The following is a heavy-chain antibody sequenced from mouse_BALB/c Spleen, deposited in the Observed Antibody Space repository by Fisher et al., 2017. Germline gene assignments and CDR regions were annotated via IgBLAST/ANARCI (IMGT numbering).Heavy chain of an antibody. CDR3: ARGGITTVVAPEAMDY. J-gene: IGHJ4*01. D-gene: IGHD1-1*01. V-gene: IGHV5-6*01. Sequence: RFTISRDNPKNTLYLQMSSLKSEDTAMYYCARGGITTVVAPEAMDYWGQGTSVTVSS.